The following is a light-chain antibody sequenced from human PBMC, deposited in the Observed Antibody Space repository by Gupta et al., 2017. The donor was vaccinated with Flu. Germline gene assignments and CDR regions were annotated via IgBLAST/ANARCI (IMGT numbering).Light chain of an antibody. V-gene: IGKV3-20*01. Sequence: EVVLTQLPGTLSLSPGERATLSCRASQSNSRNYLIWYQQKPGQAPRLLIYGASTRATGIPDRFSGSGSGTDFTLTIRRLEPEDSAVYYCQQYDSAPYTFGQGTKLEIK. J-gene: IGKJ2*01. CDR1: QSNSRNY. CDR2: GAS. CDR3: QQYDSAPYT.